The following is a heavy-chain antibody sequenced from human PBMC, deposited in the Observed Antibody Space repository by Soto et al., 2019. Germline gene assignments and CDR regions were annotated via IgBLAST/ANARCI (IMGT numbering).Heavy chain of an antibody. CDR3: ASGLGSSRS. V-gene: IGHV3-48*02. Sequence: LRLSCVASGFTLSSYTTNWVRQTPGRRLEWVAYISSSGSTIYYAESVKGRFTVSRDNAKSSLYLQMDGLRDEDTAVYYCASGLGSSRSWGQGSRVTVSS. D-gene: IGHD3-10*01. CDR2: ISSSGSTI. CDR1: GFTLSSYT. J-gene: IGHJ1*01.